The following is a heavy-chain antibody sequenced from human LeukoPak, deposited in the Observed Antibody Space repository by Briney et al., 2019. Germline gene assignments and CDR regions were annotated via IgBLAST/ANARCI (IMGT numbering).Heavy chain of an antibody. J-gene: IGHJ4*02. CDR3: ARDSGPNYGSGSYNY. Sequence: PGGPLRLSCAASGFTFSSYSMNWVRQAPGKGLEWVSYISSSSSTIYYADSVKGRFTISRDNAKNSLYLQMNSLRAEDTAVYYCARDSGPNYGSGSYNYWGQGTLVTVSS. V-gene: IGHV3-48*04. D-gene: IGHD3-10*01. CDR1: GFTFSSYS. CDR2: ISSSSSTI.